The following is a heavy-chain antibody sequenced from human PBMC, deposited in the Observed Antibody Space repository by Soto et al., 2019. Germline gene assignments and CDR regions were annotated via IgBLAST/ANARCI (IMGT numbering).Heavy chain of an antibody. D-gene: IGHD1-26*01. CDR2: ISYDGSNK. V-gene: IGHV3-30*18. J-gene: IGHJ4*02. CDR3: AKGRGEWEAVY. CDR1: GFTFSSYG. Sequence: QVQLVESGGGVVQPGRSLRLSCAASGFTFSSYGMHWVRQAPGKGLEWVAVISYDGSNKYYADSVKGRFTISRDNSKNTLYLQRNSLRAEDTAVYYCAKGRGEWEAVYWGQGTLVTVSS.